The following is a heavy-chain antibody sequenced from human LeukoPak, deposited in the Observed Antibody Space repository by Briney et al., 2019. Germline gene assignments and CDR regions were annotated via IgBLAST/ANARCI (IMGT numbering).Heavy chain of an antibody. CDR3: ARKGDIVVVPATFQIDP. CDR2: INHSGST. J-gene: IGHJ5*02. V-gene: IGHV4-34*01. D-gene: IGHD2-2*01. CDR1: GGSFSGYY. Sequence: SETLSLTCAVSGGSFSGYYWSWIRQPPGKGLEWIGEINHSGSTNYNPSLKSRVTISVDTSKNQFSLKLSSVTAADTAVYYCARKGDIVVVPATFQIDPWGQGTLVTVSS.